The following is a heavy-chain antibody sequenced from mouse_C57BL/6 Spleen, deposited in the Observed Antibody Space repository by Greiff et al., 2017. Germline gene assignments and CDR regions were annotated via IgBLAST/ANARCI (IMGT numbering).Heavy chain of an antibody. CDR2: INYDGSST. J-gene: IGHJ1*03. D-gene: IGHD4-1*01. Sequence: EVMLVESEGGLVQPGSSMKLSCTASGFTFSDYYMAWVRQVPEKGLEWVANINYDGSSTYYLDSLKSRFIISRDNAKNILYLQMSSLKSEDTATYYCARRLGRYWYLDVWGTGTTVTVSS. CDR1: GFTFSDYY. V-gene: IGHV5-16*02. CDR3: ARRLGRYWYLDV.